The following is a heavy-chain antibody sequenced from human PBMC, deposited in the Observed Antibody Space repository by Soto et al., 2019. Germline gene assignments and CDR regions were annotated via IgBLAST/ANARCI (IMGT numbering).Heavy chain of an antibody. D-gene: IGHD6-19*01. V-gene: IGHV4-39*01. CDR1: GGSISSSSYY. Sequence: QLQLQESGPGLVKPSETLSLTCTVSGGSISSSSYYWGWIRQPPGKGLEWIGSIYYSGSTYYNPSLKSRVTISVDTSKNQFSLKLSSVTAADTAVYYCARRRSSGWDYAFDIWGQGTMVTVSS. J-gene: IGHJ3*02. CDR3: ARRRSSGWDYAFDI. CDR2: IYYSGST.